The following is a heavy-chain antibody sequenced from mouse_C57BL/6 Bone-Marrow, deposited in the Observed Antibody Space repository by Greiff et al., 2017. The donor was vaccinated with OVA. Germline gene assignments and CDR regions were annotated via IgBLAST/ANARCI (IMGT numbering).Heavy chain of an antibody. CDR1: GYSITSDY. CDR2: ISYSGST. CDR3: ARWRGYVNYAMDY. Sequence: VQLQQSGPGLAKPSQTLSLTCSVTGYSITSDYWNWLRKFPGNKLEYMGYISYSGSTYYNPSLKSRISITRDTSKNQYYLQLNSVTTEDTATYYCARWRGYVNYAMDYWGQGTSVTVSS. V-gene: IGHV3-8*01. J-gene: IGHJ4*01. D-gene: IGHD3-1*01.